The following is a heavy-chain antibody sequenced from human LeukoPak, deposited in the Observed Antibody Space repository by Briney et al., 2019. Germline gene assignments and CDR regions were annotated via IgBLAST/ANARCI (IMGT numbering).Heavy chain of an antibody. D-gene: IGHD3-16*01. CDR3: ARVSMITFGGVILYFDY. CDR1: GYTFTSYY. V-gene: IGHV1-46*01. Sequence: ASVKVSCKASGYTFTSYYMHWVRQAPGQGLEWMGIINPSGGSTNYAQKFQGRVTMTRDTSTSTVYMELSSLRSEDTAVYYCARVSMITFGGVILYFDYWGQGTLVTVSS. J-gene: IGHJ4*02. CDR2: INPSGGST.